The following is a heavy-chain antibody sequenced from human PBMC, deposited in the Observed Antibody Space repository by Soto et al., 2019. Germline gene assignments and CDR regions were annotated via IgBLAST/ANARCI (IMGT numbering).Heavy chain of an antibody. CDR2: IYPGDSGT. Sequence: GESLKISCKASGYSFTSYWIGWVRQMPGKGLEWMGIIYPGDSGTQYSPSFQGQVSISADESISTAYLQWSSLKASDTAMYYCARQMRGFGSAYFDYWGQGTLVTVSS. CDR3: ARQMRGFGSAYFDY. J-gene: IGHJ4*02. CDR1: GYSFTSYW. D-gene: IGHD3-10*01. V-gene: IGHV5-51*01.